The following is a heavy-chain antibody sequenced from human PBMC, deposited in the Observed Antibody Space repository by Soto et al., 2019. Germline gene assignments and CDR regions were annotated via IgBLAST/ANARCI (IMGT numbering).Heavy chain of an antibody. D-gene: IGHD6-19*01. V-gene: IGHV3-23*01. J-gene: IGHJ4*02. CDR3: AKESLKTPVTGLVDC. CDR1: GFTFSSYA. CDR2: ISGSGGST. Sequence: GGSLRLSCTASGFTFSSYALSWVRQAPGKGLEWVSSISGSGGSTYYADSVKGRVTIPRDNSKNTLYLQMSSLRAEDTAGYYCAKESLKTPVTGLVDCWGQGTVVTVST.